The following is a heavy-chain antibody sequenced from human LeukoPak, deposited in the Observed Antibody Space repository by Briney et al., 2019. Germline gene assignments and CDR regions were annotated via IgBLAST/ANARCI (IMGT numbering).Heavy chain of an antibody. CDR2: INPDNGVT. Sequence: ASVKVSCKASGYTFTGYYIHWVRQAPGQGLEWMGWINPDNGVTNYAQKFQGRVTITRDTSISTAYMELSRLRSDDTAVYYCARAGRSSGWYRNWGQGTLVTVSS. V-gene: IGHV1-2*02. J-gene: IGHJ1*01. CDR1: GYTFTGYY. CDR3: ARAGRSSGWYRN. D-gene: IGHD6-19*01.